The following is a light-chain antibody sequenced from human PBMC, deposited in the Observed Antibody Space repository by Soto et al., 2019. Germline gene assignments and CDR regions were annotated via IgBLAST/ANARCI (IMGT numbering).Light chain of an antibody. CDR3: QQYGSSPPT. V-gene: IGKV1-6*01. Sequence: AIQMTQSPSSLSASVGDRVIITCRASQAIENHLDWYQQKPGKAPKLLITAASNLESGVPSRFRGSGSGTDFTLTISRLEPEDFAVYYCQQYGSSPPTFGQGTKVEIK. J-gene: IGKJ1*01. CDR2: AAS. CDR1: QAIENH.